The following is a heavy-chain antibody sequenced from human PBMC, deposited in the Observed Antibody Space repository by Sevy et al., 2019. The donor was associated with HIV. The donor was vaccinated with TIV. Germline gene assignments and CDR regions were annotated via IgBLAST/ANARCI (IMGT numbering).Heavy chain of an antibody. J-gene: IGHJ6*02. D-gene: IGHD5-12*01. Sequence: GGSLRLSCTASGFTFSSAWMSWVRQAPGKGLEWVGRIKSEFDGGAIDYAAPVKGRFTISRKDSKNTVYLQMNSLKTEETAVYYCITDPAYRGYDEEVINYYFYGMDVWGQGTTVTVSS. V-gene: IGHV3-15*01. CDR1: GFTFSSAW. CDR2: IKSEFDGGAI. CDR3: ITDPAYRGYDEEVINYYFYGMDV.